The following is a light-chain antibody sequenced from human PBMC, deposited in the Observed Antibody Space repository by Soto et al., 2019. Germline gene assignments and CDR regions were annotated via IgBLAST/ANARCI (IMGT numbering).Light chain of an antibody. CDR3: QHSYSTPGT. V-gene: IGKV1-39*01. J-gene: IGKJ3*01. CDR1: QSISSY. Sequence: DIQMTQSPSSLSASVGDRVTITCRASQSISSYLNWYQQKPGKAPKLLIYAASSLQSGVPSRFSGSGSGTDFTLTISSLQPEDIATYYCQHSYSTPGTFGPGTNEDIK. CDR2: AAS.